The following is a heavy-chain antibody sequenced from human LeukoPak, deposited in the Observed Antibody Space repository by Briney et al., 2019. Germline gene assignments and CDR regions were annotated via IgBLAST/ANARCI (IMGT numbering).Heavy chain of an antibody. J-gene: IGHJ6*02. Sequence: AGRSLRLSCRASGFNFDDYAMYWVRQSPGKGPEWVSGISWNSRGVGYGDFVKGRFIISRDNAKNTLNLQMNNLTTEDTALYHCVKASTSTVPTGMDVWGRGTTVSVSS. CDR3: VKASTSTVPTGMDV. V-gene: IGHV3-9*01. CDR2: ISWNSRGV. CDR1: GFNFDDYA. D-gene: IGHD1-1*01.